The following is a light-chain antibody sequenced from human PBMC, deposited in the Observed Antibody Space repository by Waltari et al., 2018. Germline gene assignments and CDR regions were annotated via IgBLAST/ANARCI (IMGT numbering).Light chain of an antibody. V-gene: IGKV3-11*01. CDR3: QQCNNSPPT. CDR2: DAS. J-gene: IGKJ1*01. Sequence: DIVLTQSPANLSLSPGEGAHISCRDSQRVSSQLVWYQQKRGQAPRLLIYDASNRATGIPARFSGSGSGTDFTLTISSLEPEDFAVYYCQQCNNSPPTFGQGTKVEIK. CDR1: QRVSSQ.